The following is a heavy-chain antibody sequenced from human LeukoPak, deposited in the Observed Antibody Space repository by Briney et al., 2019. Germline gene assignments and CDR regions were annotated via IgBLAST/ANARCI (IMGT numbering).Heavy chain of an antibody. Sequence: ASVTVSCKASGYTFTSYDFNWVRQAPGQGLEWMGWINTNTGNPTYAQGFTGRFVFSLDTSVSTAYLQISSLKAEDTAVYYCARGIRGVTDYYFDYWGQGTLVTVSS. CDR1: GYTFTSYD. D-gene: IGHD3-10*01. CDR2: INTNTGNP. J-gene: IGHJ4*02. CDR3: ARGIRGVTDYYFDY. V-gene: IGHV7-4-1*02.